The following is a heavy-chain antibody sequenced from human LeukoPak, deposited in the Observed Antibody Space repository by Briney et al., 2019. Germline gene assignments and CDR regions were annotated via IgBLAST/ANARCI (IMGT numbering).Heavy chain of an antibody. CDR3: ARGTLYYGSGIYPHPGNYYFDY. Sequence: ASVTVSCKASGYTFTSYYIHWVRQAPGQGLERMGLINPSDLSTTYAQKFQGRVTMTRDTSTTTVYMELSSLRSEDTAVYYCARGTLYYGSGIYPHPGNYYFDYWGQGTLVTVSS. CDR1: GYTFTSYY. CDR2: INPSDLST. D-gene: IGHD3-10*01. V-gene: IGHV1-46*01. J-gene: IGHJ4*02.